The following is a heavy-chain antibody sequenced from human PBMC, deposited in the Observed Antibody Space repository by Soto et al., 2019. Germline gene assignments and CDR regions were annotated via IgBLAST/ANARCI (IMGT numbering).Heavy chain of an antibody. CDR2: IIPIFGTA. CDR1: GGTFSSYA. V-gene: IGHV1-69*06. J-gene: IGHJ4*02. Sequence: QVQLVQSGAEVKKPGSSVKVSCKASGGTFSSYAISWVRQAPGQGLEWMGGIIPIFGTANHAPKFQGRVTITADKSTSTAYMELSSLRSEDTAVYYCATHLVDTAMCFDYWGQGTLVTVSS. D-gene: IGHD5-18*01. CDR3: ATHLVDTAMCFDY.